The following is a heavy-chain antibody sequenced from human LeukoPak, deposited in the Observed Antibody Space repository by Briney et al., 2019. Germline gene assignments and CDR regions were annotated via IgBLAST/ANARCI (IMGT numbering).Heavy chain of an antibody. Sequence: ASVKVSCKASGYTFTSYAMHWVRQAPGQRLEWMGWINPNSGGTNYAQKFQGRVTMTRDTSISTAYMELSRLRSDDTAVYYCARGYSSGWYPDKYYFDYWGQGTLVTVSS. CDR3: ARGYSSGWYPDKYYFDY. D-gene: IGHD6-19*01. CDR1: GYTFTSYA. V-gene: IGHV1-2*02. J-gene: IGHJ4*02. CDR2: INPNSGGT.